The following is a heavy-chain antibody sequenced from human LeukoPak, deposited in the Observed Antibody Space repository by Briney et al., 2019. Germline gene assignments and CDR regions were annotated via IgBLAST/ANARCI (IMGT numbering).Heavy chain of an antibody. J-gene: IGHJ4*02. CDR1: GFTFTNYW. CDR3: GTVFHH. V-gene: IGHV3-74*01. Sequence: GGSLRLSCAASGFTFTNYWMHWVRQAPGKGLVWVSRIDIDGTGTSYADSVKGRFTISRDNAKNTVSLQMNSLKAEDTAVYYCGTVFHHWGPGILVTVSS. CDR2: IDIDGTGT.